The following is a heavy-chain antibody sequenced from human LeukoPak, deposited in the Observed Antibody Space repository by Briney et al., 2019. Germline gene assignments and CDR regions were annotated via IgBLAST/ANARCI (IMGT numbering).Heavy chain of an antibody. CDR1: GFTFSDYY. CDR2: ISSSSSYT. J-gene: IGHJ6*02. V-gene: IGHV3-11*06. CDR3: ARGHYDFWSGYFWDV. Sequence: PGGSLRLSCAASGFTFSDYYMSWIRQAPGKGLEWVSYISSSSSYTNYADSVKGRFTISRDNAKNSLYLQMNSLRAEDTAVYYCARGHYDFWSGYFWDVWGQGTTVTVSS. D-gene: IGHD3-3*01.